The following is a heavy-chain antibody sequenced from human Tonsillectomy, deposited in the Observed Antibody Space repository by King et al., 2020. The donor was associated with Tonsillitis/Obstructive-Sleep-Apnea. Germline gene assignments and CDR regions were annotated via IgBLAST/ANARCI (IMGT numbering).Heavy chain of an antibody. J-gene: IGHJ3*02. D-gene: IGHD2-15*01. CDR3: AREDGYCSGGSCYSKAFDI. V-gene: IGHV3-30*01. CDR2: ISYYGGNK. CDR1: RFTFSSYA. Sequence: VQLVESGGGVVQPGRSLRLSCAASRFTFSSYAMHWVRQVPVKWLEWVSVISYYGGNKYYADSVKGRFTISRDNSKNTLYLQMNSLRAEDTAVYYCAREDGYCSGGSCYSKAFDIWGQGTMVTVSS.